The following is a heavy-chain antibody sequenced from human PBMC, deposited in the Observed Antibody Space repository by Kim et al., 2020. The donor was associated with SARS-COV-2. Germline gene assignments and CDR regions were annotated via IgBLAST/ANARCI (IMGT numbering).Heavy chain of an antibody. J-gene: IGHJ4*02. Sequence: GGSLRLSCAASGLTFSNAWMSWVRQAPGKGLEWVGRIKSKSDGGATDYAAPVKGRFTISRDDSKNTLFLQMNSLKTEDTAVYYCTRQFVGATNFDSWGQGTLVTVSS. CDR2: IKSKSDGGAT. D-gene: IGHD1-26*01. CDR1: GLTFSNAW. CDR3: TRQFVGATNFDS. V-gene: IGHV3-15*01.